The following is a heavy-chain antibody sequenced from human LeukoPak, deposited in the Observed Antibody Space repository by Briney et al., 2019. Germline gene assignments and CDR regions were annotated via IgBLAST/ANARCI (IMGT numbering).Heavy chain of an antibody. D-gene: IGHD1-26*01. CDR2: ISGSGGST. Sequence: GRSLRLSCAASGFTFSSYAMSWVRQAPGKGLEWVSAISGSGGSTYYADSVKGRFTISRDNSKNTLYLQMNSLRAEDTAVYYCAGLIVGATPPYYYYYYGMDVWGQGTTVTVSS. CDR3: AGLIVGATPPYYYYYYGMDV. V-gene: IGHV3-23*01. J-gene: IGHJ6*02. CDR1: GFTFSSYA.